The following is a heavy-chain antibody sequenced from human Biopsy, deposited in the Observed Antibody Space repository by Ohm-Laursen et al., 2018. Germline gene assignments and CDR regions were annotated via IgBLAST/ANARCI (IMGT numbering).Heavy chain of an antibody. J-gene: IGHJ1*01. CDR3: ARGSNEYGGLYFPH. V-gene: IGHV4-59*02. Sequence: TLSLTCTVSGDSVTKYYWSWIRQPPGKGLEWIGHIYYTGYTSYNASLKSRVTISLDTSRKHFSLRLTSLAAADTAVYYCARGSNEYGGLYFPHWGQGTLVTVSS. D-gene: IGHD4-23*01. CDR1: GDSVTKYY. CDR2: IYYTGYT.